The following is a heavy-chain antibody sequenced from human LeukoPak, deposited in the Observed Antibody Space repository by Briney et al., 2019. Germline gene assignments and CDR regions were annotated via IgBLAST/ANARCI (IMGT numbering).Heavy chain of an antibody. V-gene: IGHV4-34*12. J-gene: IGHJ4*02. Sequence: PSETLSLTCAVYGGSFSGYYWGWIRQPPGKGLEWIGNIFYSGSTYYSPSLRSRVTISLDTSRNQFSLKLNSVTAADTAVYYCARVQELWFGETLIDYWGQGTLVTVSS. CDR1: GGSFSGYY. CDR3: ARVQELWFGETLIDY. CDR2: IFYSGST. D-gene: IGHD3-10*01.